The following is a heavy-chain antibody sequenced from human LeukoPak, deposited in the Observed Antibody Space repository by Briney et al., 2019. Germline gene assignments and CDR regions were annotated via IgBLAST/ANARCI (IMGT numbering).Heavy chain of an antibody. V-gene: IGHV5-51*01. CDR1: GXTFSAFW. CDR2: INPGDSDT. D-gene: IGHD2-2*01. CDR3: ARWLRYCSSTSCYQPFDY. J-gene: IGHJ4*02. Sequence: GESLKISCKGSGXTFSAFWIGWVRQMPGKGLQWMGIINPGDSDTRYSPSFQGQVTISADKSISTAYLQWSNLKASDTAMYYCARWLRYCSSTSCYQPFDYWGQGTLVTVSS.